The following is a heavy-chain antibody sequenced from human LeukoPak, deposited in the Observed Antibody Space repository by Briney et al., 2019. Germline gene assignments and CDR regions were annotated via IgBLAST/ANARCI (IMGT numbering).Heavy chain of an antibody. CDR3: ARDLYCSSNSCRANNWFDP. V-gene: IGHV4-4*07. Sequence: PSETLSLTCTVSGGSISSYYWSWIRQPAGKGLEWIGRINTSESTNCNPSLKSRVTISVDTSKNQFSLKLSSVTAADTAVYYCARDLYCSSNSCRANNWFDPWGQGTLVSVSS. J-gene: IGHJ5*02. CDR2: INTSEST. D-gene: IGHD2-2*01. CDR1: GGSISSYY.